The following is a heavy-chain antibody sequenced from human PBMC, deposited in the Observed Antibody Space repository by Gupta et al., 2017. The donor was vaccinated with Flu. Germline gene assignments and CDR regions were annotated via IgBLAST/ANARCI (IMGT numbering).Heavy chain of an antibody. D-gene: IGHD1-26*01. V-gene: IGHV4-34*01. CDR2: IDHSGGT. CDR1: SGSY. Sequence: SGSYWSWIRQPPGKGPEWIGEIDHSGGTNYNPSLKSRVTMSVDTSKNQFSLNRYSVTAADTAIEDGTRLGGFKVGYNWCDPWGQGTRVTVSS. CDR3: TRLGGFKVGYNWCDP. J-gene: IGHJ5*02.